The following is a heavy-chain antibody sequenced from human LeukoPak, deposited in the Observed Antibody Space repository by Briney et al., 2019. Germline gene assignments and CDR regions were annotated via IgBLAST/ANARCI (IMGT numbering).Heavy chain of an antibody. CDR3: ARSGGSSFDY. D-gene: IGHD2-15*01. Sequence: SETLSLTCTVSGGSISSGGYYWSWIRQHPGKGLEWIGYIYYSGSTYYNPSLKSRVTISVDTSKNQFSLKLSSVTAADTAVYYCARSGGSSFDYWGQGTLVTVSS. CDR1: GGSISSGGYY. CDR2: IYYSGST. V-gene: IGHV4-31*03. J-gene: IGHJ4*02.